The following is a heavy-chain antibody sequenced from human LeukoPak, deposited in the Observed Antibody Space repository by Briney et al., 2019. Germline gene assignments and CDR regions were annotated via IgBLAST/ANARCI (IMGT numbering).Heavy chain of an antibody. CDR1: GFTFRNYA. J-gene: IGHJ4*02. CDR2: VSYDGSNI. Sequence: SGGSLRLSCAASGFTFRNYAMHWVRQAPGKGLEWVAVVSYDGSNIYYADSVKGRFTISRVNSKSTLYLQMNSLGAADTAVYHCATNDYGAYYFDYWGQGTLVTVSS. D-gene: IGHD4-17*01. CDR3: ATNDYGAYYFDY. V-gene: IGHV3-30-3*01.